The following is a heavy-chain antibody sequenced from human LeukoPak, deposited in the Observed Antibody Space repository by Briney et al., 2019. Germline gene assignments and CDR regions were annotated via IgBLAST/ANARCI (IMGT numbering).Heavy chain of an antibody. J-gene: IGHJ4*02. CDR2: SGTDGDT. CDR3: ARDRSGYDPYFDY. CDR1: GFTFDRSA. D-gene: IGHD5-12*01. Sequence: GGSLRLSCAASGFTFDRSAMNWVRQAPGKGLEWVSASGTDGDTYYADSVKGRFTISRDNSKNTLYLQMNSLRAEDTAVYYCARDRSGYDPYFDYWGQGTLVTVSS. V-gene: IGHV3-23*01.